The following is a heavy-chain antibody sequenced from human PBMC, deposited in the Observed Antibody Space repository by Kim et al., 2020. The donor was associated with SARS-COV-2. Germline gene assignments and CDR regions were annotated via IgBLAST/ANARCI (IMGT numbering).Heavy chain of an antibody. Sequence: GGSLRLSCAASGFTFSSYRMHWVRQAPGKGLEWVAVISYDGSNKYYADSVKGRFSISRDNSKNTLYLQMNSLRAEDTAVYYCAKERGYCSGGSCHKYYFDYWGQGTLVTVSS. J-gene: IGHJ4*02. D-gene: IGHD2-15*01. CDR3: AKERGYCSGGSCHKYYFDY. V-gene: IGHV3-30*18. CDR2: ISYDGSNK. CDR1: GFTFSSYR.